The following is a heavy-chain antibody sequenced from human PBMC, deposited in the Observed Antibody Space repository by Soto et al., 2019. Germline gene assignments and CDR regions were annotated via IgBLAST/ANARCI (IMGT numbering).Heavy chain of an antibody. V-gene: IGHV4-31*03. CDR1: VGSVSSGGYY. CDR2: IYYSGST. Sequence: SETLSLTCTVSVGSVSSGGYYWSWIRRHPGKGLEWIGYIYYSGSTYYNPSLKSRVTISVDTSKNQFSLKLSSVTAAETAVYYCARAPGYGGQRVVYYFDYWGKGTRVTVSS. D-gene: IGHD4-17*01. J-gene: IGHJ4*02. CDR3: ARAPGYGGQRVVYYFDY.